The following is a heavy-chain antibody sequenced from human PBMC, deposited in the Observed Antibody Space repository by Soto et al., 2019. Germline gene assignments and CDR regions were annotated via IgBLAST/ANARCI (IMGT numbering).Heavy chain of an antibody. CDR3: ARGYYDFWSGYEPY. CDR1: GYTFTSYG. Sequence: ASVKVSCKASGYTFTSYGISWVRQAPGQGLEWMGWISAYNGNTNYAQKLQGRVTMTTDTSTSTAYMELSSLRSEDAAVYYCARGYYDFWSGYEPYWGQGTLVTVSS. V-gene: IGHV1-18*01. D-gene: IGHD3-3*01. CDR2: ISAYNGNT. J-gene: IGHJ4*02.